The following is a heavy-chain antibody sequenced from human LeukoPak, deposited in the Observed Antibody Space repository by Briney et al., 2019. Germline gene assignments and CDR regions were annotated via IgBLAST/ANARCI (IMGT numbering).Heavy chain of an antibody. Sequence: HPGESLRLSCAASGFTFSSYAMSWVHQAPGKGLEWVSAISGSGGSTYYADSVKGRFTISRDNSKNTLYLQMNSLRVEDTAVYYCARMRGRYCSSNGCYVEYWGQGALVTVSS. V-gene: IGHV3-23*01. CDR3: ARMRGRYCSSNGCYVEY. J-gene: IGHJ4*02. CDR2: ISGSGGST. D-gene: IGHD2-2*01. CDR1: GFTFSSYA.